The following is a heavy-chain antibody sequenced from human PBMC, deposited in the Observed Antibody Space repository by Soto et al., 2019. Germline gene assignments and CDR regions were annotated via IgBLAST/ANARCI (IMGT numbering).Heavy chain of an antibody. J-gene: IGHJ3*01. D-gene: IGHD2-2*01. Sequence: QVQLMQSGAEVKQPGASVKVSCKASGYTFTNYYMHWVRQVPGQGLEWMGIINPSGGGPAHAQNCRGRLTTTSDTSTTTIYMELNSLRSEATAVSFCARSAMGGEGALAVWGQGTMVTVSS. CDR3: ARSAMGGEGALAV. CDR1: GYTFTNYY. V-gene: IGHV1-46*03. CDR2: INPSGGGP.